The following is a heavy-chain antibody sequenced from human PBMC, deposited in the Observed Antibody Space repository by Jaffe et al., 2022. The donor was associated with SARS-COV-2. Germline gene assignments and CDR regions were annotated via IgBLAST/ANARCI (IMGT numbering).Heavy chain of an antibody. Sequence: QVQLVESGGGVVQPGRSLRLSCAASGFTFSSYGMHWVRQAPGKGLEWVAVIWYDGSNKYYADSVKGRFTISRDNSKNTLYLQMNSLRAEDTAVYYCARETYYDFWSGYHPFNYWGQGTLVTVSS. J-gene: IGHJ4*02. CDR2: IWYDGSNK. D-gene: IGHD3-3*01. CDR3: ARETYYDFWSGYHPFNY. CDR1: GFTFSSYG. V-gene: IGHV3-33*01.